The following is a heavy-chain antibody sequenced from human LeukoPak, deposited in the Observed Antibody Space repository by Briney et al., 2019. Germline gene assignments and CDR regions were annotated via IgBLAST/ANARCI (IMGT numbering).Heavy chain of an antibody. V-gene: IGHV3-23*01. D-gene: IGHD5-12*01. Sequence: HPGGSLRLSCAASGFTFSSAAMTWVRQAPGKGLEWVSTITGSDDATYYADSVKGRFTISRDFSRNTVGLQMNSLRTEDTAIYYCAKGPQLYSGYHPYYWGQGTLVTVSS. CDR1: GFTFSSAA. CDR3: AKGPQLYSGYHPYY. J-gene: IGHJ4*02. CDR2: ITGSDDAT.